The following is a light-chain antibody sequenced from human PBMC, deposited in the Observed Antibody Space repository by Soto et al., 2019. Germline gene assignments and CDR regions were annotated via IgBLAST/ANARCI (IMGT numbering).Light chain of an antibody. J-gene: IGLJ3*02. Sequence: QSALTQPASVSGSPGQSITISCTGTSSDVGSYNRVSWYQQYPGKAPKLMIYEDTKRPSGVSNRFSGSKSGNTASLTVSGLQAEDEADYYCCSYAGSTTWVFGGGTKLTVL. CDR1: SSDVGSYNR. V-gene: IGLV2-23*01. CDR2: EDT. CDR3: CSYAGSTTWV.